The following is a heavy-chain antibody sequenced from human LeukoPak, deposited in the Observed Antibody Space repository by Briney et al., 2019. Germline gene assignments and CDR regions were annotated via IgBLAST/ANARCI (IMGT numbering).Heavy chain of an antibody. CDR2: IASNGANS. D-gene: IGHD5-24*01. V-gene: IGHV3-23*01. Sequence: PGGCLRLSCAPSGFNLREAAMTSVSEAPGKGLEWVSLIASNGANSYYAESVKGRFSISRDNSKNMLSLQRNSLRVEDTARYYCAKDIQLSTWGLGTVVSVSS. CDR1: GFNLREAA. CDR3: AKDIQLST. J-gene: IGHJ3*01.